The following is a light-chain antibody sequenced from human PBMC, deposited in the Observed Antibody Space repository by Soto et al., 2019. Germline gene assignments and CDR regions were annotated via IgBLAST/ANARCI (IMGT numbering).Light chain of an antibody. V-gene: IGLV2-23*01. CDR1: SSDVGSYNL. Sequence: QSVLTQAASVSGSPGQSITISCTGTSSDVGSYNLVSWYQQHPGKAPKLMIYEGSKRPSGVSNRFSGSKSGNTASLTISGLQAEDEADYYCCSYARSSTVVFGGGTKVTVL. J-gene: IGLJ2*01. CDR2: EGS. CDR3: CSYARSSTVV.